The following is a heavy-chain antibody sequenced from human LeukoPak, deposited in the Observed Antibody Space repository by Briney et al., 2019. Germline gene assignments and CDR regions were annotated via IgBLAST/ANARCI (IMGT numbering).Heavy chain of an antibody. CDR3: ARGGMMFDP. J-gene: IGHJ5*02. CDR1: GGSISSYY. D-gene: IGHD1-26*01. V-gene: IGHV4-59*01. CDR2: IYYSGST. Sequence: SETPSLTCTVSGGSISSYYWSWIRQPPGKGLEWIGYIYYSGSTNCNPSLKSRVTMSVDTSKNQFSLKLSSVTAADTAVYYCARGGMMFDPWGQGTLVTVSS.